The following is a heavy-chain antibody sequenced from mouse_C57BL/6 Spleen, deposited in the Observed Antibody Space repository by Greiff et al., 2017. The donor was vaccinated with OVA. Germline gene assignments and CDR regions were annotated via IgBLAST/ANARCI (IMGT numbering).Heavy chain of an antibody. Sequence: VQLQQSGAELVKPGASVKISCKASGYAFSSYWMNWVKQRPGQGLEWIGQIYPGDGDTNYNGKFKGKATLTADKSSSTAYMQLSSLASEDSAVYFCGGTGTYYFDDWGKGTTVTVSS. CDR1: GYAFSSYW. CDR2: IYPGDGDT. J-gene: IGHJ2*01. V-gene: IGHV1-80*01. CDR3: GGTGTYYFDD. D-gene: IGHD4-1*01.